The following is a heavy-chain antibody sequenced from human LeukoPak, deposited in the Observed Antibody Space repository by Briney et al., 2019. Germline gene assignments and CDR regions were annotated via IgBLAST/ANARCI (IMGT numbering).Heavy chain of an antibody. Sequence: ASVKVSCKASGYTFTSYYMHWVRQAPGQGLEWMGIINPSGGSTSYAQKFQGRVTMTRDTSTSTVYMELSSLRSEDTAVYYCASLERVVAYYDFWSGYYPPSDYYGMDVWVQGTTVTVSS. J-gene: IGHJ6*02. V-gene: IGHV1-46*01. CDR3: ASLERVVAYYDFWSGYYPPSDYYGMDV. CDR2: INPSGGST. CDR1: GYTFTSYY. D-gene: IGHD3-3*01.